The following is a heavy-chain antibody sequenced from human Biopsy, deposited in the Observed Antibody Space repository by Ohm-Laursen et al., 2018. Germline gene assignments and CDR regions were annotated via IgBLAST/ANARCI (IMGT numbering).Heavy chain of an antibody. CDR3: TRGGYYYDSLAYYYWFDP. CDR2: INAKTGDT. J-gene: IGHJ5*02. Sequence: SVKVSCKASGYTFTGYHVRWVRQAPGQGLGWMGWINAKTGDTNYAQKFQGRVTMTRDTSISTAYVDLSSLRSDDTAVYYCTRGGYYYDSLAYYYWFDPWGQGTLVTVSS. CDR1: GYTFTGYH. V-gene: IGHV1-2*02. D-gene: IGHD3-22*01.